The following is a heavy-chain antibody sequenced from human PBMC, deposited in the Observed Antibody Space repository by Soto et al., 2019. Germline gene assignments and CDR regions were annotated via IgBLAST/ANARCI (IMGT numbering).Heavy chain of an antibody. V-gene: IGHV3-30*18. Sequence: PGGSLRLSCAASGFTSSSFVMHWARQAPGKGLKRVAVISYEGSNKYYADSVKGRFTISRDNSKNTLYLQMNSLRAEDTAVYYCAKDLRSSSWADYYYSGMDVWGQGTTVTVSS. J-gene: IGHJ6*02. CDR3: AKDLRSSSWADYYYSGMDV. CDR2: ISYEGSNK. CDR1: GFTSSSFV. D-gene: IGHD6-13*01.